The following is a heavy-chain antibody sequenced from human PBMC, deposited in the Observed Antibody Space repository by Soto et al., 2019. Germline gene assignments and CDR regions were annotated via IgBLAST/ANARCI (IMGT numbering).Heavy chain of an antibody. V-gene: IGHV4-39*01. CDR2: IYYSGST. J-gene: IGHJ5*02. CDR1: GGSISSSSYY. CDR3: ARQHLDWELLPNWLDP. Sequence: SETLSLTCTVSGGSISSSSYYWGWIRQPPGKGLEWIGSIYYSGSTYYNPSLKSRVTISVDTSKNQFSLKLSSVTAADTAVYYCARQHLDWELLPNWLDPWGQGTLVTVSS. D-gene: IGHD1-26*01.